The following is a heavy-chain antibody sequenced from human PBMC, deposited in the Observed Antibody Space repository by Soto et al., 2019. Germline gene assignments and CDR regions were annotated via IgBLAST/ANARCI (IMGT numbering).Heavy chain of an antibody. CDR3: ARHGTFWGDTPRWVDP. CDR1: GGSIKGTGYF. D-gene: IGHD2-21*01. J-gene: IGHJ5*02. CDR2: LYDNENDRN. Sequence: QLQLQESGPGLVRPSETLSLTCTVSGGSIKGTGYFWAWIRQSPGKGLEWIASLYDNENDRNYYNPSLKSRVTISADTSKNQLSLRLTLVTAADTAVYFCARHGTFWGDTPRWVDPWGQGTLVTVSS. V-gene: IGHV4-39*01.